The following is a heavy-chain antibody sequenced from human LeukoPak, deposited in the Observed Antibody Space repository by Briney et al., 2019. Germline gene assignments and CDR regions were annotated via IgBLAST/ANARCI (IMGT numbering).Heavy chain of an antibody. V-gene: IGHV4-59*01. CDR2: IYYSGST. Sequence: WIGYIYYSGSTNYNPSLKSRVTISVDTSKNQFSLKLSSVTAADTAVYYCASTSLYQDAFDIWGQGTMVTVSS. J-gene: IGHJ3*02. CDR3: ASTSLYQDAFDI. D-gene: IGHD2-2*01.